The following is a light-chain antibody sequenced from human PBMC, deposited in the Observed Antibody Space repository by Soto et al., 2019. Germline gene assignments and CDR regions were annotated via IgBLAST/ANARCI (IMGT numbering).Light chain of an antibody. CDR3: CSYAGSSTF. CDR1: SSDVGSYNL. CDR2: EVS. V-gene: IGLV2-23*02. Sequence: QSALTQPASVSGSPGQSITISCTGTSSDVGSYNLVSWYQQHPGKAPKLMIYEVSKRPSGVSNRFSGSKSGNTASLTISGLQAEDEAVYYCCSYAGSSTFFGTGTKVPVL. J-gene: IGLJ1*01.